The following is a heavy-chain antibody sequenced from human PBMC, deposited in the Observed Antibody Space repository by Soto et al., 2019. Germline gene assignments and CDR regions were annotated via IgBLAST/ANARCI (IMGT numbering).Heavy chain of an antibody. D-gene: IGHD3-10*01. CDR3: ARYGTRGDW. CDR1: GFTFRMYE. Sequence: PGRSLRLSCQASGFTFRMYEMHWVPKAPGKGLEWVSYISSSGLTTYYADFAEGRFTISRDNDKDSRYLPLNSLRVGDPAVYYCARYGTRGDWWGLGTQVTV. J-gene: IGHJ5*01. CDR2: ISSSGLTT. V-gene: IGHV3-48*03.